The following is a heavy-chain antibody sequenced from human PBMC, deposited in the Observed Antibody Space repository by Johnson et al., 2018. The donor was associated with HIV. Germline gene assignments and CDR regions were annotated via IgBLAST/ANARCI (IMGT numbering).Heavy chain of an antibody. Sequence: QVQLVESGGGVVQPGRSLRLSCAASGFTFSDYGMHWLRQAPGKGLEWVAVVLYDGSNKYYADSVKGRFTISRDNAKNSLNLQMNSLRAEDTAVYYCASFPTGRFTIFGVTQGAFDIWGQGTMVTVSS. CDR3: ASFPTGRFTIFGVTQGAFDI. CDR2: VLYDGSNK. J-gene: IGHJ3*02. CDR1: GFTFSDYG. V-gene: IGHV3-30*03. D-gene: IGHD3-3*01.